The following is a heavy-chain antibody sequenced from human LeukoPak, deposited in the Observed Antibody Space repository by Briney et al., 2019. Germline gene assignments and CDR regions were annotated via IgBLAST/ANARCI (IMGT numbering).Heavy chain of an antibody. V-gene: IGHV4-59*01. CDR2: IYYSGST. CDR3: ARAYSSSWYLEYFQH. J-gene: IGHJ1*01. D-gene: IGHD6-13*01. Sequence: KTSETLSLTCTVSGGSISSYYWNWIRQPPGKGLEWIGYIYYSGSTNYNPSLKSRVTISVDTSKNQFSLRLSSVTAADTAVYYCARAYSSSWYLEYFQHWGQGTLVTVSS. CDR1: GGSISSYY.